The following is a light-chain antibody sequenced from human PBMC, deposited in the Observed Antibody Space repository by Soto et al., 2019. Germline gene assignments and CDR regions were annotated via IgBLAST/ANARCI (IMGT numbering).Light chain of an antibody. J-gene: IGKJ4*01. Sequence: EIVLTHSPDTLSLSSGERATLSCRASQRISNYYLAWYHQKPGQAPRLLIYGASSRATGVPDRFSGGGSGTDFTLTISRLEPEAFAVYYCQQYGSSPLTFGGGTKV. CDR3: QQYGSSPLT. CDR2: GAS. CDR1: QRISNYY. V-gene: IGKV3-20*01.